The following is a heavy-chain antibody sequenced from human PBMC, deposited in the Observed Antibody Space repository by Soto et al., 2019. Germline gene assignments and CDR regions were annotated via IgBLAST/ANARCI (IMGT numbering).Heavy chain of an antibody. D-gene: IGHD6-13*01. V-gene: IGHV3-66*01. J-gene: IGHJ5*02. CDR3: GRIKGIAAAVDP. CDR2: IYSGGNT. Sequence: EVQLGESGGGLVQPGGSLRLSCAASGFTVSTNYMSWVRQAPGKGLEWVSVIYSGGNTYYADSVKGRFTISRDNSKNTVYLQMNSLRAEDTAVYYCGRIKGIAAAVDPWGQGTLVTVSS. CDR1: GFTVSTNY.